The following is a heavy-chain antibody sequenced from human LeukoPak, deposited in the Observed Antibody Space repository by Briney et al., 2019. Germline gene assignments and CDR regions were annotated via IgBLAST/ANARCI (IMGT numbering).Heavy chain of an antibody. V-gene: IGHV1-8*01. J-gene: IGHJ4*02. CDR2: MNPNSGNT. CDR3: ARGSVVGAAVAHY. CDR1: EYTFTSYD. Sequence: ASVKVSCKASEYTFTSYDINWVRQAPGQGLEWMGWMNPNSGNTGYAQKFQGRVTMTRNTSISTAYMELSSLRSEDTAVYYCARGSVVGAAVAHYWGQGTLVTVSS. D-gene: IGHD6-19*01.